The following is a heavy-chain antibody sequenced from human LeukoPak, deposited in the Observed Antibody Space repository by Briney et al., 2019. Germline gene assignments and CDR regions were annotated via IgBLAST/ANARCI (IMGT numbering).Heavy chain of an antibody. D-gene: IGHD1-26*01. CDR1: GFTFSSYA. Sequence: GSLRLSCAASGFTFSSYAMSWVRQAPGKGLEWVSAISGSGGSTYYADSVKGRFTISRDNSKNTLYLQMNSLRAEDTAVYYSAVGSYLGRNFDHWGQGTLVTVSS. V-gene: IGHV3-23*01. CDR2: ISGSGGST. CDR3: AVGSYLGRNFDH. J-gene: IGHJ4*02.